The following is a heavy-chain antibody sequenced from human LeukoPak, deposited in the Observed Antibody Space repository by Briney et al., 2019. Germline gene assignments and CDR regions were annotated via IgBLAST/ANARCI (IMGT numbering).Heavy chain of an antibody. CDR1: GGSISSGDYY. D-gene: IGHD3-3*01. CDR3: ARALYYDFWSGYCDAFDI. V-gene: IGHV4-30-4*01. J-gene: IGHJ3*02. CDR2: IYYSGST. Sequence: SQTLSHTCTVSGGSISSGDYYWSWIRQPPGKGLEWIGYIYYSGSTYYNPSLKSRVTISVDTSKNQFSLKLSSVTAADTAVYYCARALYYDFWSGYCDAFDIWGQGTMVTVSS.